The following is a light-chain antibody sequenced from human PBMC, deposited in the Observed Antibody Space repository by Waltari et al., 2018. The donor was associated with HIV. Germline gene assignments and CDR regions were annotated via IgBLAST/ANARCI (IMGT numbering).Light chain of an antibody. J-gene: IGLJ3*02. V-gene: IGLV1-47*01. CDR1: ASITGSID. CDR2: KNN. Sequence: QSVVTQTPSASGTPGQRVTISCSGSASITGSIDVDWYQDLPGTSPKLLIYKNNQRSSGVPDRFSGSKSDTSASLAISGLRSEDDADYYCASWDDNLNSWVFGGGTKLTVL. CDR3: ASWDDNLNSWV.